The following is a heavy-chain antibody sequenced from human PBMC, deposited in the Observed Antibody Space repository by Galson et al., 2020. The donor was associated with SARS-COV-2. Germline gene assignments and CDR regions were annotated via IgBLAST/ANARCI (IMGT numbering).Heavy chain of an antibody. V-gene: IGHV3-30*04. J-gene: IGHJ4*02. D-gene: IGHD3-16*01. Sequence: GGSLRLSCAATGFTFSDYAMHWVRQAPGKGLEWVAVISSAGSSKYYAASVKGRFTISRDNSKDTLYLQMHSLRTDETAVFYCARDLPGDDGFWGGLLGYWGQGILVTVAS. CDR1: GFTFSDYA. CDR2: ISSAGSSK. CDR3: ARDLPGDDGFWGGLLGY.